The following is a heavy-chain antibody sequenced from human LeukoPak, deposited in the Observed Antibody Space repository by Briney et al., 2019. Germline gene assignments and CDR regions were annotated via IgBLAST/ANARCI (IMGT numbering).Heavy chain of an antibody. CDR2: ISYDGSNK. J-gene: IGHJ4*02. D-gene: IGHD3-22*01. CDR1: GFTFSSYG. CDR3: AREGYDSSRISQEGLDY. V-gene: IGHV3-30*03. Sequence: GRSLRLSCAASGFTFSSYGMHCVRQARGKGLEWVAVISYDGSNKYYADSVKRRFTISRDNSKNTLYLQMNSLRAEDTAVYYCAREGYDSSRISQEGLDYWGQGTLVTVSS.